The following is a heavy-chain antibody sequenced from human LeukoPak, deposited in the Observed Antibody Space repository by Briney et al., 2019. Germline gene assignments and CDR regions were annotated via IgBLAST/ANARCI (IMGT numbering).Heavy chain of an antibody. J-gene: IGHJ5*02. CDR3: VKDRDYDFWSGKLFDP. CDR1: GINFRDYA. D-gene: IGHD3-3*01. CDR2: ISASGGST. V-gene: IGHV3-23*01. Sequence: GGSLRLSCAVSGINFRDYAMSWIRQTPGKGLEWVSAISASGGSTYHADSVKGRFTISRDNSQNTLYLEMKSLRVEDTAVYYCVKDRDYDFWSGKLFDPWGQGTSVTVSS.